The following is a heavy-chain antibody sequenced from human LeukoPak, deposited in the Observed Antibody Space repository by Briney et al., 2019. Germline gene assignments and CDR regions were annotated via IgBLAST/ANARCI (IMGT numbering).Heavy chain of an antibody. D-gene: IGHD5-18*01. CDR1: GFTFSSNG. CDR2: IWYDGSNK. CDR3: TTDRGYSST. V-gene: IGHV3-30*02. Sequence: GGSLRLSCAASGFTFSSNGMHWVRQAPGKGLEWVAFIWYDGSNKYYAASVKGRFTISRDNSKNTLYLQMNSLRAEDTAVYYCTTDRGYSSTWGQGTLVTVSS. J-gene: IGHJ4*02.